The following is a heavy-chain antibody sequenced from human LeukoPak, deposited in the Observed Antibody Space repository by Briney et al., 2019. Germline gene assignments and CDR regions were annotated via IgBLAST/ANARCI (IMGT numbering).Heavy chain of an antibody. V-gene: IGHV3-11*01. CDR3: AAMTTVTSFFDY. CDR2: ISYSGNTI. Sequence: RGSLRLSCAASGFTFSDHYMSWIRQAPGKRLEWLSFISYSGNTIYYADSVKGRFTISRDNAKNSLYLQMNSLRGDDTAVYYCAAMTTVTSFFDYWGQGTLVTVSS. J-gene: IGHJ4*02. CDR1: GFTFSDHY. D-gene: IGHD4-17*01.